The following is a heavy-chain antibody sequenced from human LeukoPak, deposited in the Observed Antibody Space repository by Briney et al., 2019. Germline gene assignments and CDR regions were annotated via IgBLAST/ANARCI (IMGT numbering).Heavy chain of an antibody. CDR2: INPNSGDT. CDR1: GYTFTAYH. J-gene: IGHJ4*02. CDR3: ARDYCSSTSCLFDY. D-gene: IGHD2-2*01. Sequence: ASVKVSCKASGYTFTAYHMHWVRQAPGQGLEWMGRINPNSGDTNYAQKFQGRVTMTRDTSISTAYMELSRLRSDDTAVYYCARDYCSSTSCLFDYWGQGTLVTVSS. V-gene: IGHV1-2*06.